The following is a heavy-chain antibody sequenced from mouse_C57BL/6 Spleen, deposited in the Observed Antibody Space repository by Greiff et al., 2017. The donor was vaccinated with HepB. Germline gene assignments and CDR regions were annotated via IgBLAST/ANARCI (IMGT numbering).Heavy chain of an antibody. CDR2: INPNNGGT. CDR1: GYTFTDYY. J-gene: IGHJ2*01. Sequence: VQLQQSGPELVKPGASVKISCKASGYTFTDYYMNWVKQSHGKSLEWIGDINPNNGGTSYNQKFKGKATLTVDKSSSTAYMELRSLTSEDSAVYYCAREEGTYYGSSYFDYWGQGTTLTVSS. CDR3: AREEGTYYGSSYFDY. D-gene: IGHD1-1*01. V-gene: IGHV1-26*01.